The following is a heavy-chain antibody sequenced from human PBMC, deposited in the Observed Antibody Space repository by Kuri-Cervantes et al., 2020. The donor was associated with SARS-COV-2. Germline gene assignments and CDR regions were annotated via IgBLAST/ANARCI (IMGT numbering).Heavy chain of an antibody. Sequence: GGPLRLSCAASEFTFSDYAMSWVRQAPGRGLEWVSAISGTGGTTYYADSVKGRFTISRDNSNNNLFLLMSSLRVEDSAVYFCAKAPSRGVSPFYFDYWGQGTLVTVSS. V-gene: IGHV3-23*01. CDR1: EFTFSDYA. J-gene: IGHJ4*02. CDR3: AKAPSRGVSPFYFDY. D-gene: IGHD5-12*01. CDR2: ISGTGGTT.